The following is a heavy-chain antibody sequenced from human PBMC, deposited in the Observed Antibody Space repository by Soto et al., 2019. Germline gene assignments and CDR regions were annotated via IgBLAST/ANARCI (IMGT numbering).Heavy chain of an antibody. CDR1: GGSISSYY. CDR2: IYYSGST. CDR3: ARGAGYSSGYSFDY. D-gene: IGHD6-19*01. J-gene: IGHJ4*02. Sequence: SETLSLTCTVSGGSISSYYWSWIRQPPGKGLEWIGYIYYSGSTNYNPSLKSRVTISVDTSKNQFSLKLSSVTAADTAVYYCARGAGYSSGYSFDYWGQGALVTVSS. V-gene: IGHV4-59*01.